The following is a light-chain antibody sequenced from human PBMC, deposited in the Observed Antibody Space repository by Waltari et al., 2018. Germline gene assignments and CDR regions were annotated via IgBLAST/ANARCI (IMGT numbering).Light chain of an antibody. CDR3: QQYNTYST. CDR2: QTA. V-gene: IGKV1-5*01. Sequence: DTQMTQSPSTLSASLGETVTITCRASQNVSRWVAWYQQKPGKAPKLLIYQTATLGTGVSSRFSGSGSGTDFTLTISSLQPDDFSTYYCQQYNTYSTFGQGTRVE. J-gene: IGKJ1*01. CDR1: QNVSRW.